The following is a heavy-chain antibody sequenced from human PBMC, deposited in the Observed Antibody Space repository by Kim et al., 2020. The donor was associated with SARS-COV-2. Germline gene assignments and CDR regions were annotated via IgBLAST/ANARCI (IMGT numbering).Heavy chain of an antibody. J-gene: IGHJ4*02. D-gene: IGHD6-13*01. Sequence: GGSLRLSCAASGLTFSNYWMSWVRQTPGKGLEWVANIKEDGTEIYYVDSVKGRFTISRDNAKNSLYLQMNSLRVEDTGLYYCARGWAGYYFDYWGQGALV. CDR2: IKEDGTEI. V-gene: IGHV3-7*01. CDR1: GLTFSNYW. CDR3: ARGWAGYYFDY.